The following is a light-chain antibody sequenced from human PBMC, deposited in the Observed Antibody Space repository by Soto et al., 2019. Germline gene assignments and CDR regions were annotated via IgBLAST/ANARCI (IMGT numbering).Light chain of an antibody. CDR1: QSIQTW. CDR2: DAS. V-gene: IGKV1-5*01. CDR3: QQYESYPYT. J-gene: IGKJ2*01. Sequence: DIQMTQSPSTLSASVGDRVTISCRASQSIQTWLAWFQQKPGKAPNLLIFDASDLASGVSSRFSGSGSGAEFTLTISSLQAADFATYYCQQYESYPYTFGRGTRLEIK.